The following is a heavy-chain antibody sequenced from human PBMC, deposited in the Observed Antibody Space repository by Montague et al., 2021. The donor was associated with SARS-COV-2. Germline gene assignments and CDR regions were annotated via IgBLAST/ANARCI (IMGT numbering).Heavy chain of an antibody. Sequence: PALVKPTQTLTLTCTFSGFSLSTSGMCVSWIRQPPGKALEWLARXDWDDDKYYSTSLKTRLTISKDTSKNQVVLTMTNMDSVDTATYYCARMVAVTTSFDYWGQGTLVTVSS. CDR2: XDWDDDK. J-gene: IGHJ4*02. CDR1: GFSLSTSGMC. V-gene: IGHV2-70*11. D-gene: IGHD4-17*01. CDR3: ARMVAVTTSFDY.